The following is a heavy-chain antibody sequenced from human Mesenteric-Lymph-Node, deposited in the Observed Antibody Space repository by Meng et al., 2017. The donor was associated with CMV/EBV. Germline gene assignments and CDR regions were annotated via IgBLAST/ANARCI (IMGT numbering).Heavy chain of an antibody. CDR2: IYHSGST. D-gene: IGHD3-22*01. CDR1: GGCSSSSNW. Sequence: VSGGCSSSSNWWSWVRQPPGKGLEWIGEIYHSGSTNYNPSLKSRVTISVDKSKNQFSLKLSSVTAADTAVYYCARAYYDSSGYYYDYWGQGTLVTVSS. V-gene: IGHV4-4*02. J-gene: IGHJ4*02. CDR3: ARAYYDSSGYYYDY.